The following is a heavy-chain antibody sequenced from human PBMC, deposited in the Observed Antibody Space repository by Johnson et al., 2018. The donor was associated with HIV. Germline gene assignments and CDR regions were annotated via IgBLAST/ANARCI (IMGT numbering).Heavy chain of an antibody. CDR2: IKQDGSEV. V-gene: IGHV3-7*03. CDR1: GFTFSSYW. CDR3: ARVGVGATGLGTGADADDI. Sequence: VQLVESGGGLVQPGGSLRLSCAVSGFTFSSYWMSWVRQAPGKGLEWVANIKQDGSEVYFVDSVKGRFTISRDHANSSLYLQMNSLRAEDTAVYYCARVGVGATGLGTGADADDIWGKGTMGTVSS. D-gene: IGHD1-26*01. J-gene: IGHJ3*02.